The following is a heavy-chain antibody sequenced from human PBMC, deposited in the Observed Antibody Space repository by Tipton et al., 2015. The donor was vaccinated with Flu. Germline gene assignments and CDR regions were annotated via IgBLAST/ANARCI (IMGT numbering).Heavy chain of an antibody. J-gene: IGHJ4*02. Sequence: SLRLSCAASGFTFGDYWMHWVCQAPGKGLEWVANINQDGSVNYYVDSVKGRFTISRDNAKNSLYLQMNNLRAEDTAVYYCGRAIGGSSSHWGQGTLVTVSS. CDR2: INQDGSVN. CDR3: GRAIGGSSSH. CDR1: GFTFGDYW. D-gene: IGHD2-2*01. V-gene: IGHV3-7*01.